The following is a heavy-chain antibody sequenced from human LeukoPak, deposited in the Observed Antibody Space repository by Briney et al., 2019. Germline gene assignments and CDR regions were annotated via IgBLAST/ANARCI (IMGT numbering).Heavy chain of an antibody. CDR3: VRGSGREWFDA. Sequence: PGGSLRLSCAASGFTFSTFWMSWVRQAPGKGLELVANINQDGSDRNYVDSVKGRFTISRDNAKNSLYLQMNSLRAEDTAVYYFVRGSGREWFDAWGQGTLVTVSS. V-gene: IGHV3-7*01. J-gene: IGHJ5*02. CDR1: GFTFSTFW. CDR2: INQDGSDR. D-gene: IGHD6-25*01.